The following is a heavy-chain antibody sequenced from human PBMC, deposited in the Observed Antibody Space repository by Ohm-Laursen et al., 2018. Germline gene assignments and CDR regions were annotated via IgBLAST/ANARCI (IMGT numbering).Heavy chain of an antibody. V-gene: IGHV3-53*01. CDR3: AKDKVIVVPTPSYYFDY. D-gene: IGHD2-2*01. CDR1: GFTVTTYY. CDR2: IYSGGST. J-gene: IGHJ4*02. Sequence: SLRLSCAASGFTVTTYYMSWVRQAPGKGLEWVSVIYSGGSTYYADSVKGRFTISRDNSKNTLYLQMSSLRAEGTAVYYCAKDKVIVVPTPSYYFDYWGQGTLVTVSS.